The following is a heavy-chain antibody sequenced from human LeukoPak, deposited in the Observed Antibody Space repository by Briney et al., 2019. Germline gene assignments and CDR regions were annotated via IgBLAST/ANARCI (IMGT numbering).Heavy chain of an antibody. D-gene: IGHD3-10*01. CDR2: INPSGGST. CDR1: GYTFTSYY. J-gene: IGHJ3*02. Sequence: VASVKVSCKASGYTFTSYYMHWVRQAPGQGLEWMGIINPSGGSTSYAQKFQGRVTMTWDTSTSTVYMELSILRSEDTAVYYCARPYHWHLIPMVRVVTDNAFDIWGQGTMVTVSS. CDR3: ARPYHWHLIPMVRVVTDNAFDI. V-gene: IGHV1-46*01.